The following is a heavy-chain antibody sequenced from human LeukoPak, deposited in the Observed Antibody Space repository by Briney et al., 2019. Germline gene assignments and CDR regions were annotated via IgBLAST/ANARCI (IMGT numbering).Heavy chain of an antibody. CDR2: IYYSGST. J-gene: IGHJ5*02. CDR3: AREVVVVAATQANWFDP. V-gene: IGHV4-39*07. CDR1: GGSISSSSYY. D-gene: IGHD2-15*01. Sequence: SETLSLTCTVSGGSISSSSYYWGWIRQPPGKGLEWIGSIYYSGSTYYNPSLKSRVTISVDTSKNQFSLKLSSVTAADTAVYYCAREVVVVAATQANWFDPWGQGTLVTVSS.